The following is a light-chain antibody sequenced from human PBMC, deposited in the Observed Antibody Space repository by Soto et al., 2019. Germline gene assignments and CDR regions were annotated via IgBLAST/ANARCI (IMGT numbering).Light chain of an antibody. V-gene: IGKV1-5*01. Sequence: DIQVTQSPSTLSASLGDRVTITCRASQIISNSLAWYQQKPGRAPKLLIYAASTLQSGVPSRFSGSGSGTEFTLTISSLQPDDFATYYCQHYNSYSEAFGQGTKVDIK. CDR1: QIISNS. CDR3: QHYNSYSEA. CDR2: AAS. J-gene: IGKJ1*01.